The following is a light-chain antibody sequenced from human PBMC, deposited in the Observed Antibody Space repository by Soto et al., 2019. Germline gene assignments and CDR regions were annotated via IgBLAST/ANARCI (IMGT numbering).Light chain of an antibody. CDR2: GAS. CDR1: QSVSSN. J-gene: IGKJ2*01. CDR3: QQYNNWPLT. Sequence: EIVMTQSPATLSVSPGERATLSCRASQSVSSNLAWYQQKPGQAPRLLIYGASTRATGIPARFSGSGSGTEFTLTISRLQSEDFAVYSCQQYNNWPLTFGQGTKLEIK. V-gene: IGKV3-15*01.